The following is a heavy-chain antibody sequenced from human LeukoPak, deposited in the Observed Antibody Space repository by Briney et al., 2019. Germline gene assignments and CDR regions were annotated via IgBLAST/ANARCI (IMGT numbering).Heavy chain of an antibody. CDR1: GYSFSNHE. CDR3: ARDRPRSDGYYVFDY. V-gene: IGHV3-48*03. Sequence: GGSLRLSCEASGYSFSNHEMNWVRQAPGKGLEGLSYINSGGTTKYYADSVKGRFTISRDNAKNSPYLQMNSLRADDTAVYYCARDRPRSDGYYVFDYWGQGNLVIVSS. D-gene: IGHD3-22*01. CDR2: INSGGTTK. J-gene: IGHJ4*02.